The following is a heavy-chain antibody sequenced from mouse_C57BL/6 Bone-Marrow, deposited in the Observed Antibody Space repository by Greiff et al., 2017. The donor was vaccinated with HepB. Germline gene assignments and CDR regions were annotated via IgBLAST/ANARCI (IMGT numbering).Heavy chain of an antibody. J-gene: IGHJ3*01. CDR3: ARGGHLLLQSEVWGFAY. Sequence: EVKLMESGGGLVKPGGSLKLSCAASGFTFSSYAMSWVRQTPEKRLEWVATISDGGSYTYYPDNVKGRFTISRDNAKNNLYLQMSHLKSEDTAMYYCARGGHLLLQSEVWGFAYWGQGTLVTVSA. V-gene: IGHV5-4*03. CDR1: GFTFSSYA. D-gene: IGHD1-1*01. CDR2: ISDGGSYT.